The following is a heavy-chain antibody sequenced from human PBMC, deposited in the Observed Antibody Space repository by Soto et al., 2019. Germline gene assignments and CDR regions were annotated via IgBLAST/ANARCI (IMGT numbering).Heavy chain of an antibody. CDR1: GGSISSGGYS. CDR3: ARVPSP. Sequence: QLQLQESGSGLVKPSQTLSLTCAVSGGSISSGGYSWSWIRQPPGKGLEWLGYIYHSGRTYYNPSLKSRVTIAEDRSKNQFSLQLSSVAAADTAVYYCARVPSPWGQGTLVTVSS. J-gene: IGHJ5*02. V-gene: IGHV4-30-2*01. CDR2: IYHSGRT.